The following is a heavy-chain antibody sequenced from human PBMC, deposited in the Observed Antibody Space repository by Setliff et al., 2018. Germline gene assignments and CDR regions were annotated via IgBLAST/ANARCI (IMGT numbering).Heavy chain of an antibody. Sequence: HPGGSLRLSCAASGFTFSTYAINWVRQAPGKGLEWVSLIESDGSNPGYADSLRGRFTISRDNAKNMLYLQMNRLRAEDTAVYYCARGIAAAGSIDYWGPGTLVTVSS. J-gene: IGHJ4*02. D-gene: IGHD6-13*01. V-gene: IGHV3-74*01. CDR2: IESDGSNP. CDR3: ARGIAAAGSIDY. CDR1: GFTFSTYA.